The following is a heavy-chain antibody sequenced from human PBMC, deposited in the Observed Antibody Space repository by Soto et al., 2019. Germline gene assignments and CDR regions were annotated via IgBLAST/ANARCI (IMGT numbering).Heavy chain of an antibody. CDR1: GFTFSNYS. CDR2: ISGSGGSA. D-gene: IGHD2-2*01. J-gene: IGHJ5*02. Sequence: LRLSCAASGFTFSNYSMTWVRQGPGKGLEWVSAISGSGGSAYYADSVKGRFTISRDNSKNTLYLQMNSLRADDSGVYYCAKDPYSGVLVPVAIGFDPWGPGTLVTV. V-gene: IGHV3-23*01. CDR3: AKDPYSGVLVPVAIGFDP.